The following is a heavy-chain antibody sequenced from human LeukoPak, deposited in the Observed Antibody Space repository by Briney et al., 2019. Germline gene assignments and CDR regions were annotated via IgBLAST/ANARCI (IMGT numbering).Heavy chain of an antibody. J-gene: IGHJ4*02. CDR3: AKDLSRGGGNLPDYVDY. CDR2: ISGSGGST. CDR1: GFTFSSYG. D-gene: IGHD4-23*01. Sequence: PGGSLRLSCAASGFTFSSYGMSWVRQAPGKGLEWVSAISGSGGSTYYADSVKGRFTISRDNPKNTLYLQMNSLRAEDTAIYYCAKDLSRGGGNLPDYVDYWGQGTLVTVSS. V-gene: IGHV3-23*01.